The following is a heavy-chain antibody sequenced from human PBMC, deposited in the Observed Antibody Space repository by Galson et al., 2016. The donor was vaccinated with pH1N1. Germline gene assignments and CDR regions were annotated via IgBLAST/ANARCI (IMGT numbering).Heavy chain of an antibody. Sequence: SLRLSCAASGFTFSTYEMSWARQAPGKGLEWVAFISSSGSALYYADSVEGRFTISRENARNSLYLQMNSLRAEDTAVYYRARDTSGHATRPYGAFDIWGQGTMVTVSS. CDR1: GFTFSTYE. D-gene: IGHD3-10*01. V-gene: IGHV3-48*03. CDR2: ISSSGSAL. J-gene: IGHJ3*02. CDR3: ARDTSGHATRPYGAFDI.